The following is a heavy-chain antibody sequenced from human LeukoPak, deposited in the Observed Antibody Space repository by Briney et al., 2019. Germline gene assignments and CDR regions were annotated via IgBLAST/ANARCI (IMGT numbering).Heavy chain of an antibody. V-gene: IGHV4-34*01. CDR2: INPSGGT. Sequence: SETLSLTCAVSGGSFSGYHWTWIRQSPGRGLEWIWDINPSGGTNYNPSLKSRLTISVDTSKNQFSLKLRSVTAADTAVYYCARGRHDITMIVVVMTSISYYLDVWGKGTTVTVS. CDR1: GGSFSGYH. J-gene: IGHJ6*03. D-gene: IGHD3-22*01. CDR3: ARGRHDITMIVVVMTSISYYLDV.